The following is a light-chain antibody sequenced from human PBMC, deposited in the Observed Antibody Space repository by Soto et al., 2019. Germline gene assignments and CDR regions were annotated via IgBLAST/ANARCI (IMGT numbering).Light chain of an antibody. J-gene: IGLJ2*01. V-gene: IGLV1-44*01. Sequence: QSVLTQPPSAFGTPGQRVTISCSGSSSNIGSNGVNWYQQLPGTAPKLLIYSDNQRPSGVPDRFSGSKSGTSASLTISGLQSEDEADYYCAPWDDSLNGVVFGGGTQLTVL. CDR1: SSNIGSNG. CDR2: SDN. CDR3: APWDDSLNGVV.